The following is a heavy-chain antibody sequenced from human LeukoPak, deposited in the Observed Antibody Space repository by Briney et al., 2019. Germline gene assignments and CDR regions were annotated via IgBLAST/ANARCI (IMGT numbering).Heavy chain of an antibody. V-gene: IGHV1-46*01. CDR2: INPSDGSR. CDR1: GYTFTTYY. D-gene: IGHD3-22*01. J-gene: IGHJ4*02. Sequence: GASVKVSCKASGYTFTTYYMHWVRQAPGQGLEWMGIINPSDGSRRYAQKFLGRVTMTRDMSTSTVDMELSSLRSEDTAVYYCARDDNLAKNTMIQGYWGQGTLVTVSS. CDR3: ARDDNLAKNTMIQGY.